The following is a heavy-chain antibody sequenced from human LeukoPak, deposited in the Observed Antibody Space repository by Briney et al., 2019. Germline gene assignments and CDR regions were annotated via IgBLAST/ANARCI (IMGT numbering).Heavy chain of an antibody. Sequence: AGGSLRLSCAASGFTFSSYAMHWVRQAPGKGLEWVAVISYDGSNKYYADSVKGRFTISRDNSKNTLYLQMNSLRAEDTAVYYCARDTVAGSYGSGILHEYYYYYMDVWGKGTTVTVSS. V-gene: IGHV3-30*04. CDR1: GFTFSSYA. D-gene: IGHD3-10*01. CDR2: ISYDGSNK. CDR3: ARDTVAGSYGSGILHEYYYYYMDV. J-gene: IGHJ6*03.